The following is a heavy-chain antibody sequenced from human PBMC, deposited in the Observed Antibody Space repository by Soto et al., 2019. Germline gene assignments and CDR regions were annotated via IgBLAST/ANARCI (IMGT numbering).Heavy chain of an antibody. Sequence: ASVKVSCKASGYTFTSYDINWVRQATGQGLEWMGWMNPNSGNTGYAQKFQGRVTMTRNTSISTAYMELSSLRSEDTAVYYCARGRAYGGASDYWGQGTLVTVSS. CDR1: GYTFTSYD. CDR2: MNPNSGNT. D-gene: IGHD4-17*01. J-gene: IGHJ4*02. V-gene: IGHV1-8*01. CDR3: ARGRAYGGASDY.